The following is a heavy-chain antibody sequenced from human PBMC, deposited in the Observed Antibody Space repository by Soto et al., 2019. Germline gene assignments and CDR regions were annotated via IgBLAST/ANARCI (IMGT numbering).Heavy chain of an antibody. J-gene: IGHJ6*02. CDR1: GYTFTGYY. Sequence: GASVKVSCKASGYTFTGYYVHWVRQAPGQGLEWMGWIDPKSGGTTYAQKFQGLVTMTRDTSISTAYMELSRLRSDDTAVYYCAKDIDDNSSTKRRYYYGMDVWGQGTTVTVSS. CDR3: AKDIDDNSSTKRRYYYGMDV. D-gene: IGHD6-6*01. V-gene: IGHV1-2*04. CDR2: IDPKSGGT.